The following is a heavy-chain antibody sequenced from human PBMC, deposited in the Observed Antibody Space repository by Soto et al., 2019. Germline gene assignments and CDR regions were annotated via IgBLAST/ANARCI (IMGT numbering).Heavy chain of an antibody. D-gene: IGHD6-19*01. J-gene: IGHJ5*02. CDR3: ERRSDLSRGWHVGHH. V-gene: IGHV1-2*02. CDR1: GYTFTAYY. CDR2: MNPASGGT. Sequence: QVQLVQSGAEVKKPGASVKVSCKASGYTFTAYYIHWVRQAPGQGLEWMGWMNPASGGTDFAQKFQGRVTITRDTSIRTASNELTGLPSDDTAGHSCERRSDLSRGWHVGHHWGQGTLVTFSS.